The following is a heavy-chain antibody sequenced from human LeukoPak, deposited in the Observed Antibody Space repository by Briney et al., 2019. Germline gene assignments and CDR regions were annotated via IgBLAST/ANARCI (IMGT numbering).Heavy chain of an antibody. CDR3: ATDRPRITGTIYGMDV. V-gene: IGHV1-24*01. CDR2: FDPEDGET. D-gene: IGHD1-7*01. J-gene: IGHJ6*02. Sequence: ASVKVSCKVSGYTLTELSMHWVRQAPGKGLEWMGGFDPEDGETIYAQKFQGRVTMTEDTSTDTAYMELGSLRSEDTAVYYCATDRPRITGTIYGMDVWGQGTTVTVSS. CDR1: GYTLTELS.